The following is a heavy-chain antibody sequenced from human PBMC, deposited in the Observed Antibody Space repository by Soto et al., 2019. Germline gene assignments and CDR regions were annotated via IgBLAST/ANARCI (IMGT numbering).Heavy chain of an antibody. J-gene: IGHJ4*02. CDR3: ARAYGDYVFDY. D-gene: IGHD4-17*01. Sequence: SDTLSLTCTVSGVSISSYYWSWFRQPPGKGLEWIGYIYYSGSTNYNPSLKSRVTISVDTSKNQFSLKLSSVTAADTAVYYCARAYGDYVFDYWGQGTLVTVS. V-gene: IGHV4-59*01. CDR2: IYYSGST. CDR1: GVSISSYY.